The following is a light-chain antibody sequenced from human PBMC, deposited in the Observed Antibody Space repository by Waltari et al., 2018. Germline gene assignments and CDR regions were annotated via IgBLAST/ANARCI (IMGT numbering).Light chain of an antibody. V-gene: IGKV1-27*01. CDR2: GTS. CDR3: QKYRSAPLT. Sequence: DIQMTQSPSSLSASVGARVTITCRASQDISNSLAWYQQKPGKAPNLLIYGTSTLQSGVPSRFSGGGSGTDFTLTISSLQPEDVATYYCQKYRSAPLTFGGGTKVEIK. J-gene: IGKJ4*01. CDR1: QDISNS.